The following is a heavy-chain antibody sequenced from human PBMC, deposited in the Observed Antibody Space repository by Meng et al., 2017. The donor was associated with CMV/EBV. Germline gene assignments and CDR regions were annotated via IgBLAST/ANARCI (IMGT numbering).Heavy chain of an antibody. J-gene: IGHJ3*02. Sequence: LRLSCAASGFTFDDYAMHWVRQAPGKGLEWVSGISWNSGSIGYADSVKGRFTISRDNAKNSLYLQMNSLRAEDTAVYYCARRTMIDAFDIWGQGTMVTVSS. CDR2: ISWNSGSI. CDR3: ARRTMIDAFDI. V-gene: IGHV3-9*01. CDR1: GFTFDDYA. D-gene: IGHD3-22*01.